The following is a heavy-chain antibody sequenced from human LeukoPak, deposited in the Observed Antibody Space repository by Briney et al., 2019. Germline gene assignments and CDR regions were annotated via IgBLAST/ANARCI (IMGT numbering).Heavy chain of an antibody. CDR3: ARDLYDGNSARDPIGIQLWLH. V-gene: IGHV1-18*04. CDR2: ISAYNGNT. J-gene: IGHJ4*02. D-gene: IGHD5-18*01. CDR1: GYTFTSYG. Sequence: ASVKVSCKASGYTFTSYGISWVRQAPGQGLEWMGWISAYNGNTKYAQKLQGRVTMTTDTSTSTAYMELRSLRSDDTAVYYCARDLYDGNSARDPIGIQLWLHWGQGALVTVSS.